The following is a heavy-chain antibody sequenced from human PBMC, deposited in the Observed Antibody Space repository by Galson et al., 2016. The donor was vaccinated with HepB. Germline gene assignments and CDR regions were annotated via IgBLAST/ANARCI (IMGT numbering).Heavy chain of an antibody. CDR2: ISSSSSFI. Sequence: SLRLSCAASGFIFNSFTMNWVRQAPGKGLEWVASISSSSSFIYYADSVKGRFTISRDNADNSLFLQMNSLRGEDTAVFYCARGSHQRRPNWFDAWGQGTLVTVSS. CDR3: ARGSHQRRPNWFDA. J-gene: IGHJ5*02. V-gene: IGHV3-21*01. CDR1: GFIFNSFT. D-gene: IGHD2-2*01.